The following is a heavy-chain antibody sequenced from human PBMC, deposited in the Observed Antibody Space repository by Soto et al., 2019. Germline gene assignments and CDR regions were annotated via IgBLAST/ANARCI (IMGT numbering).Heavy chain of an antibody. CDR2: ISAYNGNT. CDR1: GYTFTSYG. CDR3: ARGANTIFGVVIIEDYFDY. Sequence: GASVKVSCKASGYTFTSYGISWVRQAPGQGLEWMGWISAYNGNTNYAQKLQGRVTMTTDTSTSTAYMELRSLRSDDTAVYYCARGANTIFGVVIIEDYFDYWGQGTLVTVSS. D-gene: IGHD3-3*01. J-gene: IGHJ4*02. V-gene: IGHV1-18*01.